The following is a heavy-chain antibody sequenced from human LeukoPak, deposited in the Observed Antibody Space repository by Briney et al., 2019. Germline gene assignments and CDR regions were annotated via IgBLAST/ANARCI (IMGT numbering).Heavy chain of an antibody. CDR2: IEASGGPT. CDR3: AKGSGSGWYGWFAP. V-gene: IGHV3-23*01. CDR1: GFSFSDSA. Sequence: GESLRLSCAASGFSFSDSAMYWVRQAPGKGLEWVSSIEASGGPTYYADSVKSRFTISRDNSKNTFYLQMNSLRAEDTAVYYCAKGSGSGWYGWFAPWGQGTLVTVSS. D-gene: IGHD6-19*01. J-gene: IGHJ5*02.